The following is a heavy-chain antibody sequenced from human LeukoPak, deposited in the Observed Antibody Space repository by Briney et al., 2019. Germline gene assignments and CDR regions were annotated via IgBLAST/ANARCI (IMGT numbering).Heavy chain of an antibody. D-gene: IGHD2/OR15-2a*01. CDR1: GFTFSSYA. CDR3: ARFYGQLDY. J-gene: IGHJ4*02. Sequence: PGGSLRLSCAASGFTFSSYAMHWVRPAPGKGLEYVSAISSNGGSTYYANSVKGRFTISRDNSRNTLYLQMGSLRAEDMAVYYCARFYGQLDYWGQGTLVTVSS. V-gene: IGHV3-64*01. CDR2: ISSNGGST.